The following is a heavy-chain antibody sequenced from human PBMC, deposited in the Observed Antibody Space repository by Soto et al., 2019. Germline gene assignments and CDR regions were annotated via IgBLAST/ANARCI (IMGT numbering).Heavy chain of an antibody. CDR3: ARVGRLAMVRGVLDYYGMDV. V-gene: IGHV1-69*13. Sequence: SVKVSCKASGGTFSSYAISWVRQAPGQGLEWMGGIIPIFGTANYAQKFQGRVTITADESTSTAYMELSSLRSEDTAVYYCARVGRLAMVRGVLDYYGMDVWGQGTTVTV. CDR2: IIPIFGTA. CDR1: GGTFSSYA. D-gene: IGHD3-10*01. J-gene: IGHJ6*02.